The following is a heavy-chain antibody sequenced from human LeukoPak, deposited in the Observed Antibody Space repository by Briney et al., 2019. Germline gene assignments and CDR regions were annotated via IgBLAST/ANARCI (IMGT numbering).Heavy chain of an antibody. CDR2: ITNDGSST. D-gene: IGHD5-24*01. J-gene: IGHJ4*02. Sequence: GGSLRLSCAASGFTFSTYWMHWVRQAPGKGLVWVSRITNDGSSTSYADSVKGRFTISRDNSKNMVYLQMNSLTAEDAATYYCAKRTMSAFDSWGQGTLLIVSS. CDR3: AKRTMSAFDS. V-gene: IGHV3-74*01. CDR1: GFTFSTYW.